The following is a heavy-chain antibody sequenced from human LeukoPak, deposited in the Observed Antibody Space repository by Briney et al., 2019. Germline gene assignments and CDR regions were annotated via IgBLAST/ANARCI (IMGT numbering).Heavy chain of an antibody. CDR1: GGSISSSSYY. CDR3: ARYNILTASDY. Sequence: PSETLSLTCTVSGGSISSSSYYWGWIRQPPGKGLEWIGSIYYSGSTYYNPSLKSRVTISVDTSKNQFSLKLTSVTAADTAVYYCARYNILTASDYWGQGILVTVSS. J-gene: IGHJ4*02. CDR2: IYYSGST. V-gene: IGHV4-39*07. D-gene: IGHD3-9*01.